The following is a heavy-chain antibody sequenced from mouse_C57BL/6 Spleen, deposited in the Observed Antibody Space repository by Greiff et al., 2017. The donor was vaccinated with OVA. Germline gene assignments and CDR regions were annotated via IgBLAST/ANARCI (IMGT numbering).Heavy chain of an antibody. D-gene: IGHD1-1*01. Sequence: EVQLVESGPGLVKPSQSLSLTCSVTGYSITSGYYWNWIRQFPGNKLEWMGYISYDGSNNYNPSLKNRISITRDTSKNQFFLKLNSVTTEDTATYYCARVTTVVPHWYFDVWGTGTTVTVSS. CDR1: GYSITSGYY. CDR3: ARVTTVVPHWYFDV. CDR2: ISYDGSN. J-gene: IGHJ1*03. V-gene: IGHV3-6*01.